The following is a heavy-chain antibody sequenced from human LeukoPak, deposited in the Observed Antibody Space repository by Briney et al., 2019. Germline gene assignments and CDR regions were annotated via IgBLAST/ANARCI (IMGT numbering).Heavy chain of an antibody. CDR2: IYYSGST. CDR3: ARSPWFYYDSSGPPRRYFQH. V-gene: IGHV4-39*01. D-gene: IGHD3-22*01. CDR1: GDFLSSGDYY. J-gene: IGHJ1*01. Sequence: SETLSLTCTVSGDFLSSGDYYWGWIRQSPGKGLTWIGSIYYSGSTLYNASFESRVTMSVDTSKNQFSLKLSSVTAADTAVYYCARSPWFYYDSSGPPRRYFQHWGQGTLVTVSS.